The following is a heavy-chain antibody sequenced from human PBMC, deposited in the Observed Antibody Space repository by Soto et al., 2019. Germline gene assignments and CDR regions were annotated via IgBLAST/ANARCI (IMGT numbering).Heavy chain of an antibody. CDR2: IIPIFGTA. J-gene: IGHJ4*02. Sequence: SVQVSCKASGGTFGSYAISWVRQAPGQGLEWMGGIIPIFGTANYAQKFQGRVTITADESTSTAHMELSSLRSEDTAVYYCARGSLSGILAAAADYWGQGTLVTVSS. CDR3: ARGSLSGILAAAADY. D-gene: IGHD6-13*01. V-gene: IGHV1-69*13. CDR1: GGTFGSYA.